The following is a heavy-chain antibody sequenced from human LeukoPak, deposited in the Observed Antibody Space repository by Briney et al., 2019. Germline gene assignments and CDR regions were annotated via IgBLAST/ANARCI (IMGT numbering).Heavy chain of an antibody. Sequence: GASVTVSCKASGYTFTSYYMHWVRQAPGQGLEWMGIINPSGGSTSYAQKFQGRVTMTRDTSTSTVYMELSSLRSEDTAVFYCARKIAAPNKAFDYWGQGTLVTVSS. CDR1: GYTFTSYY. J-gene: IGHJ4*02. D-gene: IGHD6-6*01. V-gene: IGHV1-46*01. CDR3: ARKIAAPNKAFDY. CDR2: INPSGGST.